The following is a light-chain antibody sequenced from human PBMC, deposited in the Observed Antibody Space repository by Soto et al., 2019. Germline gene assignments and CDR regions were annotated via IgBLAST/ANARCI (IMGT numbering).Light chain of an antibody. CDR2: DND. V-gene: IGLV1-51*01. J-gene: IGLJ2*01. Sequence: QSVLTQPPSVSAAPGQKVTISCSGSGSNIGKNFVSWYHHLQGTAPKLLIYDNDKRPSGIPDRFSGSKSGTSATLGITGLQTGDEADYYCATWDSSLGAGVFGGGTKLTVL. CDR1: GSNIGKNF. CDR3: ATWDSSLGAGV.